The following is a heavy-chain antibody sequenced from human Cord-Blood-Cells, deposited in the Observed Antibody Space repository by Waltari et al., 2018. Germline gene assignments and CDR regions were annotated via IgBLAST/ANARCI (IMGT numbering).Heavy chain of an antibody. J-gene: IGHJ4*02. D-gene: IGHD6-13*01. CDR2: INLNSGST. CDR3: ARVKIAAAGTD. CDR1: GYTFTGYY. V-gene: IGHV1-2*02. Sequence: QVQLVQSGAEVKKPGASVKVSCKASGYTFTGYYMHWVRQAPGQGIERMGWINLNSGSTNYAQKFQGRVTMTRDTSISTAYMELSRLRSDDTAVYYCARVKIAAAGTDWGQGTLVTVSS.